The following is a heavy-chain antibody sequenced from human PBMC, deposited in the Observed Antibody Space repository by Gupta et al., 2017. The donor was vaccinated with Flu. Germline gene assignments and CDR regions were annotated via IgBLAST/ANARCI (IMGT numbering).Heavy chain of an antibody. J-gene: IGHJ4*01. CDR2: IYHTGST. V-gene: IGHV4-30-4*01. Sequence: QVQLQESGPGLVKPSQTLSLTCTVSGGSISSGDYYWSWIRLSPGEALEYIGYIYHTGSTYYSPSLKSRLTISMDTSRNQFSLQLRSVTAADTAVFYCARGSYYSDSYGYGGPAFDSWGQGTLVTVSS. CDR3: ARGSYYSDSYGYGGPAFDS. D-gene: IGHD3-22*01. CDR1: GGSISSGDYY.